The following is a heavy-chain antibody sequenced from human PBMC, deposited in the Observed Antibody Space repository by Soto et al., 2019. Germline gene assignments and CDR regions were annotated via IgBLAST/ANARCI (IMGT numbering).Heavy chain of an antibody. D-gene: IGHD2-2*01. Sequence: PSETLSLTCAVSGGSISGGEWWSWVRQPPGKGLEWIGEIHHSGSTGYNPSLKSRVTISVDKSKNQFSLKLSSVTAADTAVYYCARVPDRWGQGTLVTVSS. J-gene: IGHJ5*02. CDR2: IHHSGST. V-gene: IGHV4-4*02. CDR3: ARVPDR. CDR1: GGSISGGEW.